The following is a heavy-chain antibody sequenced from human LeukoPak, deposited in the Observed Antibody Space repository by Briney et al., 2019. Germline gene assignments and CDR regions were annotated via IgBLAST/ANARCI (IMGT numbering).Heavy chain of an antibody. J-gene: IGHJ4*02. CDR1: EFSVGSNY. Sequence: PGGSLRLSCAASEFSVGSNYMTWVRQAPGKGLEWVSLIYSGGSTYYADSVKGRFTISRDNSKNTLSLQMNSLRAEDTAVYYCAKDALKTSGIAAWGLRWFPFDYWGQGTLVTVSS. D-gene: IGHD6-13*01. CDR3: AKDALKTSGIAAWGLRWFPFDY. CDR2: IYSGGST. V-gene: IGHV3-66*01.